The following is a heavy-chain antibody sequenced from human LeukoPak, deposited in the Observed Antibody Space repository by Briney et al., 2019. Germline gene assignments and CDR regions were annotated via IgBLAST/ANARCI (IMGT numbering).Heavy chain of an antibody. Sequence: ASVKVTCKPSGYSFTTYRFGWARQAPGQGLEYMGWINPNSGDNSRAQKFQGRVSMTRDTYIPKLYLDLNRLRSNDPAVYFCARGGGIQSCGGKTCFRGFVYWGQGTLVTVSS. CDR3: ARGGGIQSCGGKTCFRGFVY. D-gene: IGHD2-21*01. V-gene: IGHV1-2*02. J-gene: IGHJ4*02. CDR1: GYSFTTYR. CDR2: INPNSGDN.